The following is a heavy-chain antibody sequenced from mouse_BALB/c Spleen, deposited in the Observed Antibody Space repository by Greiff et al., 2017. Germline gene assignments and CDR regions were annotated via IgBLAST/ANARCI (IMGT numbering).Heavy chain of an antibody. J-gene: IGHJ2*01. V-gene: IGHV7-3*02. CDR1: GFTFTDYY. CDR2: IRNKANGYTT. D-gene: IGHD2-3*01. CDR3: ARDKGLLRGY. Sequence: EVMLVESGGGLVQPGGSLRLSCATSGFTFTDYYMSWVRQPPGKALEWLGFIRNKANGYTTEYSASVKGRFTISRDNSQSILYLQMNTLRAEDSATYYCARDKGLLRGYWGKGTTLTVSS.